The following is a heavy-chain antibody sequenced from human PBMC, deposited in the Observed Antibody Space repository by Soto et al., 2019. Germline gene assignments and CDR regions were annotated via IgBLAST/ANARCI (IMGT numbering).Heavy chain of an antibody. CDR3: ATLSGRNDYAEGMDV. D-gene: IGHD4-17*01. CDR1: GYTFISYD. CDR2: MNPNSGNT. J-gene: IGHJ6*02. Sequence: VASVKVSCKASGYTFISYDINWVRQATGQGLEWMGWMNPNSGNTGYAQKFQGRVTMTRNTSISTAYMELSSLRSEDTAVYYCATLSGRNDYAEGMDVWGQGTTVTVSS. V-gene: IGHV1-8*01.